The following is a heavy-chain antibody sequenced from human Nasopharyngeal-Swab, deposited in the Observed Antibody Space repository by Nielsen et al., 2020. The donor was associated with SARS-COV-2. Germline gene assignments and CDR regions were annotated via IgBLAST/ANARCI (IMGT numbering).Heavy chain of an antibody. Sequence: VRQAPGKGLEWVSGISGSYGSTYYADSVKGRFTISRDNSKNTLYLQMNSLRAEDTAVYYRAKRSIAVARDHFDYWGQGTLVTVSS. D-gene: IGHD6-19*01. J-gene: IGHJ4*02. CDR3: AKRSIAVARDHFDY. CDR2: ISGSYGST. V-gene: IGHV3-23*01.